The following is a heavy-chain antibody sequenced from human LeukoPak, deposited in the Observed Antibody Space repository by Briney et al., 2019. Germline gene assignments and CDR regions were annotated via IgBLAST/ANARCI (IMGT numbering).Heavy chain of an antibody. J-gene: IGHJ6*03. Sequence: ASVKVSCKASGYTFTSYDINWVRQATGQGLEWMGWMNPNSGNTGYAQKFQGRVTMTRNTSISTAYMELNSLRSEDTAVYYCARDARIAAAYQPVGEDYMDVWGKGTTVTVSS. V-gene: IGHV1-8*01. CDR3: ARDARIAAAYQPVGEDYMDV. CDR2: MNPNSGNT. CDR1: GYTFTSYD. D-gene: IGHD6-13*01.